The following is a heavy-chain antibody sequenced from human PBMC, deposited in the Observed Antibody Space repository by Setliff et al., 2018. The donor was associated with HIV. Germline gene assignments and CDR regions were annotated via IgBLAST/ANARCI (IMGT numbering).Heavy chain of an antibody. CDR1: GGSFSGYY. J-gene: IGHJ4*02. V-gene: IGHV4-34*01. D-gene: IGHD6-13*01. Sequence: PSETLSLTWALDGGSFSGYYWSWIRQPPGKGLEWIGEINHSGSTNFNPSLKSRVTISVDTSKNQFTLKLSSVTAADTAVYYCARGGLTAAGTLLLVGYFDYWGQGTLVTVSS. CDR3: ARGGLTAAGTLLLVGYFDY. CDR2: INHSGST.